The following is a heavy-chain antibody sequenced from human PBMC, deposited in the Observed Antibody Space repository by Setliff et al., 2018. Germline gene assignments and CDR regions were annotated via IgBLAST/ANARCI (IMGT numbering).Heavy chain of an antibody. Sequence: PGGSLRLSCVASGFTFSRYWMSWVRQAPGRGLEWISYISRGGNTIYYADSVKGRFTVSGDNAKNSLYLQMNSLRAEDTAVYYCARDYTYYDFWSGPSSDAFDIWGQGTMVT. J-gene: IGHJ3*02. V-gene: IGHV3-11*04. D-gene: IGHD3-3*01. CDR3: ARDYTYYDFWSGPSSDAFDI. CDR1: GFTFSRYW. CDR2: ISRGGNTI.